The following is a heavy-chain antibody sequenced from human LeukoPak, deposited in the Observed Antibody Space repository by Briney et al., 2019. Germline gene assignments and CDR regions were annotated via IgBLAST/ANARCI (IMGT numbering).Heavy chain of an antibody. CDR1: GFTFSSYE. CDR2: ISSSGSTI. V-gene: IGHV3-48*03. Sequence: GGSLRLSCAASGFTFSSYEMNWVRQAPRKGLEWVSYISSSGSTIYYADSVKGRFTISRDNAKNSLYLQVNSLRAEDTAVYYCVQESSSLLRSYFDYWGQGTLVTVSS. J-gene: IGHJ4*02. D-gene: IGHD2-15*01. CDR3: VQESSSLLRSYFDY.